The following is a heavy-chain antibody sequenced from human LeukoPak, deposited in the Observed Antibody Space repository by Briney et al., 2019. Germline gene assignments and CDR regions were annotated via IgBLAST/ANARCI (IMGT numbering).Heavy chain of an antibody. Sequence: GGSLRLSCAASGFTCSTKGMHWVRQAPGKGLVWVSRINGDGSSTSYAESVQGRFAISRDNAKNTLFLQMNSLRAEDTAVYYCTTGWIGESHWGQGTLVTVST. D-gene: IGHD3-10*01. J-gene: IGHJ4*02. CDR3: TTGWIGESH. CDR2: INGDGSST. CDR1: GFTCSTKG. V-gene: IGHV3-74*01.